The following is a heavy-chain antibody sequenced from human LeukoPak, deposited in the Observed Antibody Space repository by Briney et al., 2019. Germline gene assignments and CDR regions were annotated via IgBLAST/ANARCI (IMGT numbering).Heavy chain of an antibody. CDR1: GFAFDEYG. J-gene: IGHJ5*02. CDR3: ARAPGGEAVAGP. CDR2: INWNGGST. D-gene: IGHD6-19*01. V-gene: IGHV3-20*01. Sequence: GGSLRLSCEASGFAFDEYGMSWVRQAPGKGLEWVSGINWNGGSTAYADSVKGRFTISRDNAKSSLYLQMNSLRAEDTALYHCARAPGGEAVAGPWGQGTLVTVSS.